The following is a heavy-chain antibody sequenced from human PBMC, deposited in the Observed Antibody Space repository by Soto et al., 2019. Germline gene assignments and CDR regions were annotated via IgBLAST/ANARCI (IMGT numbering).Heavy chain of an antibody. Sequence: GSLRLSCAASVFTFSSYGMHWVRQAPGKGLEWVAVIPYDGRNKYYADSVKGRFTISRDNSKNTLYLQMNSLRAEDTAVYYCAKDPAGYSSGWLDWYFDLWGRGTLVTVSS. D-gene: IGHD6-19*01. V-gene: IGHV3-30*18. J-gene: IGHJ2*01. CDR2: IPYDGRNK. CDR3: AKDPAGYSSGWLDWYFDL. CDR1: VFTFSSYG.